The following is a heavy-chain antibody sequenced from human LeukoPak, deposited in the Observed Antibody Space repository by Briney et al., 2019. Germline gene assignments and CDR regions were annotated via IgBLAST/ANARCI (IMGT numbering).Heavy chain of an antibody. CDR2: INPSRNT. Sequence: SETLSLTCAVFGGSFSGYYWNWIRQPPGKGLEWIGQINPSRNTNYNPSLKSRVTISVDTSKNQFSLKLSSVTAADTAVYYCARGPRSYFDYWGQGTLVTVSS. V-gene: IGHV4-34*01. CDR1: GGSFSGYY. J-gene: IGHJ4*02. CDR3: ARGPRSYFDY.